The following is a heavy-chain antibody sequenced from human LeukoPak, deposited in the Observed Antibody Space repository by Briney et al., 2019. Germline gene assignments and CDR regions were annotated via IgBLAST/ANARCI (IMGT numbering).Heavy chain of an antibody. CDR3: ARSGSGSSMDV. V-gene: IGHV3-21*01. Sequence: GGPLRLSCAASGFAFSSYHMNWVRQAPGKGLEWVSSISGISTYIYYADSLQGRFTISRDNAKNSLYLQMNSLRAEDTAVYYCARSGSGSSMDVWGQGTTVTVSS. CDR1: GFAFSSYH. CDR2: ISGISTYI. D-gene: IGHD3-10*01. J-gene: IGHJ6*02.